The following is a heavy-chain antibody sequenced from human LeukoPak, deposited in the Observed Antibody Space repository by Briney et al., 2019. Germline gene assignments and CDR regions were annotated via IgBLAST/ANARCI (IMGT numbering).Heavy chain of an antibody. CDR1: GFTFSSYW. CDR3: ARVRSSGYYSHDAFDI. CDR2: IGTDGSGT. Sequence: GGSLRLSCAASGFTFSSYWMHWVRQAPGKGLVWVSRIGTDGSGTSYADSVKGRFTISRDNAKNTLYLQMNSLRAEDTAVYYCARVRSSGYYSHDAFDIWGQGTMATVSS. D-gene: IGHD3-22*01. J-gene: IGHJ3*02. V-gene: IGHV3-74*01.